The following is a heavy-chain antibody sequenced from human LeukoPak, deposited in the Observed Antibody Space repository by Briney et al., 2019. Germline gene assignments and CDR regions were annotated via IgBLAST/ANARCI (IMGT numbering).Heavy chain of an antibody. J-gene: IGHJ6*02. Sequence: GGSLRLSCAASGFTFSSYGMHWVRQAPGKGLEWVAVISYDGSNKYYADSVKGRFTISRDNSKNTLYLQMNSLRAEDTAVYYCAKAKDPIFGTYGMDVWGQGTTVTVSS. CDR3: AKAKDPIFGTYGMDV. V-gene: IGHV3-30*18. CDR1: GFTFSSYG. CDR2: ISYDGSNK. D-gene: IGHD3-3*01.